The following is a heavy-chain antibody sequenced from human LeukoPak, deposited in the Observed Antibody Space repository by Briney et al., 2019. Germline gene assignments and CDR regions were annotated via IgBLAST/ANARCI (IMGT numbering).Heavy chain of an antibody. CDR3: ARVVARESGISDY. V-gene: IGHV3-48*04. CDR2: ISSSSSTI. D-gene: IGHD2-15*01. J-gene: IGHJ4*02. Sequence: GGSLRLSCAASGFTFSSYSMNWVRQAPGKGLEWVSYISSSSSTIYYADSVKGRFTISRDNAKNSLYLQMNSLRAEDTAVYYCARVVARESGISDYWGQGTLVTVSS. CDR1: GFTFSSYS.